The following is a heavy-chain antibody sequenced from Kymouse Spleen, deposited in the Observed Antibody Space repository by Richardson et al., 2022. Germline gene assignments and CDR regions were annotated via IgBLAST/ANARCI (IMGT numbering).Heavy chain of an antibody. Sequence: QVQLQQWGAGLLKPSETLSLTCAVYGGSFSGYYWSWIRQPPGKGLEWIGEINHSGSTNYNPSLKSRVTISVDTSKNQFSLKLSSVTAADTAVYYCARDGGYCTNGVCPFDYWGQGTLVTVSS. J-gene: IGHJ4*02. CDR3: ARDGGYCTNGVCPFDY. D-gene: IGHD2-8*01. CDR2: INHSGST. CDR1: GGSFSGYY. V-gene: IGHV4-34*01.